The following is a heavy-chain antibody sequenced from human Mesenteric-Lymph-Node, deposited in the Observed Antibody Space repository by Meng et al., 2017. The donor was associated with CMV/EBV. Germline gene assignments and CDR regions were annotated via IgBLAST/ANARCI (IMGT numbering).Heavy chain of an antibody. Sequence: SISSSNYYWAWIRQPPGKGLEWIGSIYYSGNTYYNPSLKSRVTISVDTSKYQFSLKLSSVTAADTAVYYCARDGATIKYYYYGLDVWGQGTTVTVSS. V-gene: IGHV4-39*07. D-gene: IGHD5-12*01. CDR1: SISSSNYY. CDR2: IYYSGNT. CDR3: ARDGATIKYYYYGLDV. J-gene: IGHJ6*02.